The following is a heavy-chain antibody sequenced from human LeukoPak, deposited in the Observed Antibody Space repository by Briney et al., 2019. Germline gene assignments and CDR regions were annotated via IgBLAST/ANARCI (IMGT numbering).Heavy chain of an antibody. J-gene: IGHJ4*02. CDR1: GFTFSDYY. CDR3: ARDGHYYDSSGFMGY. V-gene: IGHV3-11*04. D-gene: IGHD3-22*01. CDR2: ISSSGSTR. Sequence: PGGSLRLSCAASGFTFSDYYMSWIRQAPGKGLEWVSYISSSGSTRYYAGSVKGRFTISRDNAKNSLYLQMNSLRAEDTAVYYCARDGHYYDSSGFMGYWGQGTLVTVSS.